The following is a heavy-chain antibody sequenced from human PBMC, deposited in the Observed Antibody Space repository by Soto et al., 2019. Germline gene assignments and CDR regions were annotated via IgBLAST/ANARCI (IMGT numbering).Heavy chain of an antibody. J-gene: IGHJ6*03. Sequence: PSETLSLTCTVSGGSISSGGYYWSWIRQHPGKGLEWIGYIYYSGSTYYNPSLKSRVTISVDTSKNQFSLKLSSVTAADTAVYYCARDCGAATRYYYMDVWGKGTTVTVSS. CDR3: ARDCGAATRYYYMDV. D-gene: IGHD2-15*01. V-gene: IGHV4-31*03. CDR2: IYYSGST. CDR1: GGSISSGGYY.